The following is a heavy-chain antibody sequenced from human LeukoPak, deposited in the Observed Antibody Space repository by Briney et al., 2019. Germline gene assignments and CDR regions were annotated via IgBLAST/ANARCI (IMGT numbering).Heavy chain of an antibody. CDR1: GYSFTSYW. J-gene: IGHJ2*01. D-gene: IGHD2-15*01. CDR2: IYPGDSDT. Sequence: GESLKISCKGSGYSFTSYWIGWVRQMPGKGLEWMGIIYPGDSDTRYSPSFQGQVTISADKSISTAYLQWSSLKASDTAMYYCASRYCSGGSCYDDWLEYWYFDLWGRGTLVTVSS. V-gene: IGHV5-51*01. CDR3: ASRYCSGGSCYDDWLEYWYFDL.